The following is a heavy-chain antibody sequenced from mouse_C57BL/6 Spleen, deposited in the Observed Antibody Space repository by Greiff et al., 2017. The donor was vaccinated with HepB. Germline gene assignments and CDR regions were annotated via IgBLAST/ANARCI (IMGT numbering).Heavy chain of an antibody. Sequence: EVMLVESEGGLVQPGSSMKLSCTASGFTFSDYYMAWVRQVPEKGLEWVANINYDGSSTYYLDSLKSRFIISRDNAKNILYLQMSSLKSEDTATYYCARLYSNYDYAMDYWGQGTSVTVSS. CDR2: INYDGSST. V-gene: IGHV5-16*01. CDR1: GFTFSDYY. J-gene: IGHJ4*01. CDR3: ARLYSNYDYAMDY. D-gene: IGHD2-5*01.